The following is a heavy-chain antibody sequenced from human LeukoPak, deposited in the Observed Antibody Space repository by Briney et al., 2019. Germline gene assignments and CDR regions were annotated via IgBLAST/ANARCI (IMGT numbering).Heavy chain of an antibody. CDR3: ARDNGQWLLY. J-gene: IGHJ4*02. D-gene: IGHD6-19*01. CDR1: GYTFTGYY. CDR2: ISAYNGNT. V-gene: IGHV1-18*04. Sequence: ASVKVSCKASGYTFTGYYMHWVRQAPGQGLEWMGWISAYNGNTNYAQKLQGRVTMTTDTSTSTAYMELRSLRSDDTAVYYCARDNGQWLLYWGQGTLVTVSS.